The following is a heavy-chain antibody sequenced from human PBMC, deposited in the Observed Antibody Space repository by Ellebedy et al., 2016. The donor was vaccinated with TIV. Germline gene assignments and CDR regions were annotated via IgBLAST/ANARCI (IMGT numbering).Heavy chain of an antibody. CDR1: GFTFTTHA. V-gene: IGHV3-23*01. Sequence: PGGSLRLSCAGSGFTFTTHAMSWVRQAPGMGLEWVSAISGSSGHTYYADSVKGRFTISRDNSKNTLYLQMNSLRADDTAIYYCAKGAYLNWFDPWGQGTLVTVSS. J-gene: IGHJ5*02. CDR3: AKGAYLNWFDP. CDR2: ISGSSGHT.